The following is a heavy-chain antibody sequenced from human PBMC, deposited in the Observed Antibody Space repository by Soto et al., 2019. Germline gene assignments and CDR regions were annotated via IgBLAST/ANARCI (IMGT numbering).Heavy chain of an antibody. Sequence: QVQLVQSGAEVKKPGASVKVSCKASGYTFTGYYMHWVRQAPGQGLEWMGWINPNSGGTNYAQKFQGWVTMTRDTSISTGYMELSRLRSDDTAVYYCARVKSGSGSTSGYYCGMDVWGQGTTVTVSS. J-gene: IGHJ6*02. CDR1: GYTFTGYY. V-gene: IGHV1-2*04. D-gene: IGHD6-25*01. CDR2: INPNSGGT. CDR3: ARVKSGSGSTSGYYCGMDV.